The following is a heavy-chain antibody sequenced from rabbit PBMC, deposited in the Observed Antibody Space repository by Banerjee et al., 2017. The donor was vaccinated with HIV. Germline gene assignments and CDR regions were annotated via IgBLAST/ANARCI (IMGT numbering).Heavy chain of an antibody. J-gene: IGHJ4*01. D-gene: IGHD5-1*01. Sequence: GGTLTLTCTASGFDFSSYHMGWVRQAPGKGLEWIGDIYAGTTGTTDYATWAKGRFTISRSTSLNTVDLKMTSLTAADTATYFCARGLDHAYYFVLWGPGTLVTVS. V-gene: IGHV1S43*01. CDR3: ARGLDHAYYFVL. CDR1: GFDFSSYH. CDR2: IYAGTTGTT.